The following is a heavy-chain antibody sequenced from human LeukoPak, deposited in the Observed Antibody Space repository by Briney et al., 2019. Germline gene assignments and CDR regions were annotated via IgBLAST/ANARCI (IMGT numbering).Heavy chain of an antibody. CDR2: IKQDGSDT. V-gene: IGHV3-7*01. CDR3: VRDRRCSGSDCTPGDDFDH. D-gene: IGHD2-15*01. Sequence: GGSLRLSCAASGFTFSSYWMSWVRQAPGKGLEWVANIKQDGSDTYYVDSVRGRFTISRDNAKNAVFLQMTSLRAEDTAVYYCVRDRRCSGSDCTPGDDFDHSGQGTLVTVSS. CDR1: GFTFSSYW. J-gene: IGHJ4*02.